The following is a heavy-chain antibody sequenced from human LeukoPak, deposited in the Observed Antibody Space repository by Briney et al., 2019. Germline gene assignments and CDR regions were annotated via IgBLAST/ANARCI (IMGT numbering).Heavy chain of an antibody. CDR3: AKVNFRGYSGYDPRAVGY. CDR2: ISGSGGST. V-gene: IGHV3-23*01. J-gene: IGHJ4*02. D-gene: IGHD5-12*01. CDR1: GFTFSSYT. Sequence: GRSLRLSCAASGFTFSSYTMSWVRQAPGKGLEWVSAISGSGGSTYYADSVKGRFTISRDNSKNTLYLQMNSLRAEDTAVYYCAKVNFRGYSGYDPRAVGYWGQGTLVTVSS.